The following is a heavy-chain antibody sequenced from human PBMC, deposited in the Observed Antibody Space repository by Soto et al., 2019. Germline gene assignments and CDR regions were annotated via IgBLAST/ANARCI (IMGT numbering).Heavy chain of an antibody. J-gene: IGHJ4*02. Sequence: SLRLSCVASGFTFSDHYMTWIRQAPGKGLEWLSYVSTSSSYTNYADSVKSRFTISRDNAMNSLYLQMNSLRAEDTAVYYCARLRLTGYFDYWGQGTLVTVSS. CDR2: VSTSSSYT. V-gene: IGHV3-11*03. CDR3: ARLRLTGYFDY. CDR1: GFTFSDHY.